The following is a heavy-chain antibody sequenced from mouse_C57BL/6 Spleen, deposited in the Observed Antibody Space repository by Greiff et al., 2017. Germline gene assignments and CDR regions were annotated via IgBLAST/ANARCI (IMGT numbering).Heavy chain of an antibody. D-gene: IGHD1-1*01. CDR1: GYTFTSYW. CDR2: IDPSDSYT. CDR3: ANYYGSSYGMDY. V-gene: IGHV1-50*01. J-gene: IGHJ4*01. Sequence: QVQLQQSGAELVKPGASVKLSCKASGYTFTSYWMQWVKQRPGQGLEWIGEIDPSDSYTNYNQKFKGKATLTVDTSSSTAYMQLNSLTSEDSAVYYCANYYGSSYGMDYWGQGTSVTVSS.